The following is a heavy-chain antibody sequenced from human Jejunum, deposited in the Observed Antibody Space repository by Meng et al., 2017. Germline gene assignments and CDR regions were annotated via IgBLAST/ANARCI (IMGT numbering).Heavy chain of an antibody. Sequence: KVSCKGSGYSFTSYWIAWVRQMPGKGLEWMGIIYPDDSDTRYSPSFQGQVTISADKSISTAYLQWSSLKASDTAMYYCARQGYSNSYYYSYGMDVWGQGTTVTVSS. J-gene: IGHJ6*02. CDR3: ARQGYSNSYYYSYGMDV. V-gene: IGHV5-51*01. CDR1: GYSFTSYW. CDR2: IYPDDSDT. D-gene: IGHD4-11*01.